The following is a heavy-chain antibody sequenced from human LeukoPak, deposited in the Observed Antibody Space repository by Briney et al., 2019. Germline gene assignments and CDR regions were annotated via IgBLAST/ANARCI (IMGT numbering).Heavy chain of an antibody. CDR2: IYYSGST. J-gene: IGHJ4*02. V-gene: IGHV4-59*01. CDR3: AGGYSGSYGRFDY. D-gene: IGHD1-26*01. CDR1: GGSISSYY. Sequence: SETLSLTCTVSGGSISSYYWSWIRQPPGKGLEWIGCIYYSGSTSYNPSLKSRVTISVDTSKNQFSLKLSSVTAADTAVYYCAGGYSGSYGRFDYWGQGTLVTVSS.